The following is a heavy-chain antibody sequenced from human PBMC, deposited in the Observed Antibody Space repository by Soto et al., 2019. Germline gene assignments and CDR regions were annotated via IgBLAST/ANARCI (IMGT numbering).Heavy chain of an antibody. D-gene: IGHD3-22*01. CDR1: GFSLSNARMG. J-gene: IGHJ4*02. V-gene: IGHV2-26*01. CDR2: IFSNDEK. CDR3: ARIREAYDSSGYYYVG. Sequence: QVTLKESGPVLVKPTETLTLTCTVSGFSLSNARMGVSWIRQPPGKALEWLAHIFSNDEKSYSTSLKSRLTISKDTSKSQVVLTMTNMDPVDTATYYCARIREAYDSSGYYYVGWGQGTLVTVSS.